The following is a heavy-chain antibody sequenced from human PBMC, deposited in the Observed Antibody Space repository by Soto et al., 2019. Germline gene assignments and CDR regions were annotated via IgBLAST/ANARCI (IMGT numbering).Heavy chain of an antibody. Sequence: SETLSLTFTFTGGSISSGDYYWSWIRQPPGKGLEWIGYIYYSGSTYYNPSLKSRVTISVDTSKNQFSLKLSSVTAADTAVYYCARGPGGYCSGGSCYGRLDPWGQGSLVNVS. CDR3: ARGPGGYCSGGSCYGRLDP. V-gene: IGHV4-30-4*01. CDR2: IYYSGST. J-gene: IGHJ5*02. D-gene: IGHD2-15*01. CDR1: GGSISSGDYY.